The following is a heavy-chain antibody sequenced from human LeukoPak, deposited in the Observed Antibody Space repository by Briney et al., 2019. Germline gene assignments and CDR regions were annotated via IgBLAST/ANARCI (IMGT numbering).Heavy chain of an antibody. CDR1: GGSISSYY. CDR3: ARGGGDYYYMGV. V-gene: IGHV4-34*01. CDR2: INHSGST. Sequence: SETLSLTCTVSGGSISSYYWSWIRQPPGKWLEWIGEINHSGSTNYNPSLKSRVTISVDTSKNQFSLKLSSVTAADTAVYYCARGGGDYYYMGVWGKGTTVTVSS. J-gene: IGHJ6*03.